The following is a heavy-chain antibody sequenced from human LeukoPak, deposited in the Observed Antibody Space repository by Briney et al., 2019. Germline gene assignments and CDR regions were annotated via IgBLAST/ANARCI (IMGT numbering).Heavy chain of an antibody. CDR3: ARDPLDYGDYGVYFDY. V-gene: IGHV3-66*01. J-gene: IGHJ4*02. CDR2: IYSGGST. Sequence: PGGSLRLSCAASGFTVSSNYMSWVRQAPGKGLEWVSVIYSGGSTYYADSVKGRFTISRDNSKNTLYLQMNSLRAEDTAVYYCARDPLDYGDYGVYFDYWGQGTLVTVSS. CDR1: GFTVSSNY. D-gene: IGHD4-17*01.